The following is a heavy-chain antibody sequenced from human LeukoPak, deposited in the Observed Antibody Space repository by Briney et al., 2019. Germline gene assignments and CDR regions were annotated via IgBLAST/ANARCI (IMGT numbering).Heavy chain of an antibody. D-gene: IGHD6-19*01. Sequence: PGRSLRLSCAASGFTFDDYAMHWVRQSPGKGLEWVSVIYSGGSTYYADSVKGRFTISRDNSKNTLYLQMNSLRAEDTAMYYCAREGYSSGWPDAFDIWGQGTMVTVSS. CDR2: IYSGGST. J-gene: IGHJ3*02. CDR3: AREGYSSGWPDAFDI. V-gene: IGHV3-66*01. CDR1: GFTFDDYA.